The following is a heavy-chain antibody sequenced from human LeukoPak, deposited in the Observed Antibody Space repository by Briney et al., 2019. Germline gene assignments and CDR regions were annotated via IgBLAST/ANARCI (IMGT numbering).Heavy chain of an antibody. D-gene: IGHD1/OR15-1a*01. V-gene: IGHV3-64D*09. J-gene: IGHJ4*02. CDR2: ITGNGGDT. CDR3: VKLQEQYYYDS. CDR1: GFTFSSYA. Sequence: GGSLRLSCAASGFTFSSYAMHWVRQAPGKGLEYVSAITGNGGDTYYADSVKDRFTISRDNSKNTLYLQMTSLRTEDTAVYHCVKLQEQYYYDSWGQGTLVTVSS.